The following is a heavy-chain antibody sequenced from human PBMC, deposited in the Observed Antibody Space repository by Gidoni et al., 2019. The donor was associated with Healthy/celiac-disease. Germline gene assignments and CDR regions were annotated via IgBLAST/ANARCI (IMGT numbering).Heavy chain of an antibody. J-gene: IGHJ4*02. CDR1: GFPFSSYG. CDR2: TSYDETNK. CDR3: AKDTRSFPVAAMGWIDY. D-gene: IGHD2-15*01. Sequence: QVQLVESGGGVVEPGRSVRLSCAASGFPFSSYGMHWVRQAPGKGLEWVAVTSYDETNKYYADSVKGRFTISRDNSKNTLYLQMNSLRVEDTAVYYCAKDTRSFPVAAMGWIDYWGQGTLVTVSS. V-gene: IGHV3-30*18.